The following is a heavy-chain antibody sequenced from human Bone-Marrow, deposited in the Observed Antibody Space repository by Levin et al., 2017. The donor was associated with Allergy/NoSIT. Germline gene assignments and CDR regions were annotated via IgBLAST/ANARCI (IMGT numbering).Heavy chain of an antibody. CDR3: AESFSGWPPGDS. Sequence: PGGSLRLSCAASGFTFSSYAMSWVRQAPGKGLEWVSGISDGGGSTYYADSVKGRFSISRDNSKNTLYLQMNSLRAEDTAAYYCAESFSGWPPGDSWGQGTLVTVSS. D-gene: IGHD6-19*01. V-gene: IGHV3-23*01. CDR1: GFTFSSYA. J-gene: IGHJ4*02. CDR2: ISDGGGST.